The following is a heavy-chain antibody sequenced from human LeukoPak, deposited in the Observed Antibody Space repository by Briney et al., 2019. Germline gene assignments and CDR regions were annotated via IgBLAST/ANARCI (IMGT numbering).Heavy chain of an antibody. J-gene: IGHJ6*02. CDR3: ARVGAPDGILTGYYNDYYYYGMDV. CDR1: GGSISSYY. Sequence: SETLSLTCTVSGGSISSYYWSWIRQPPGKGLEWIGYIYYSGSTNYNPSLKSRVTISVDTSKNQFSLKLSSVTAADTAVYYYARVGAPDGILTGYYNDYYYYGMDVWGQGTTVTVSS. CDR2: IYYSGST. D-gene: IGHD3-9*01. V-gene: IGHV4-59*01.